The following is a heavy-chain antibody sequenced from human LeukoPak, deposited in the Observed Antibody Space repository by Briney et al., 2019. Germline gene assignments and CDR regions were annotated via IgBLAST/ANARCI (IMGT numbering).Heavy chain of an antibody. D-gene: IGHD4-17*01. Sequence: PGGSLRLSCAASGFTFDGYAMHWVRHAPGKGLERVSLISWDGRNIYYADSMKGRFTISRDNSKNSLYLQMNSLRPEDTALYYCAKSLSGDMFYIEHLGQGTLVTVSS. J-gene: IGHJ4*02. CDR3: AKSLSGDMFYIEH. CDR1: GFTFDGYA. CDR2: ISWDGRNI. V-gene: IGHV3-43D*03.